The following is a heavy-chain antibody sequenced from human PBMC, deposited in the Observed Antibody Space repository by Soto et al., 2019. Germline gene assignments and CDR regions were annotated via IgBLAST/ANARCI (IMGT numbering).Heavy chain of an antibody. CDR2: ISAYNGNT. CDR3: VVVVVGSVY. Sequence: ASVKVSCKASGYSFTSYDVNWVRQATGQGLEWMGWISAYNGNTNYAQKLQGRVTMTTDTSTSTAYMELRSLRSDDTAVYYCVVVVVGSVYWGQGTLVTVSS. CDR1: GYSFTSYD. V-gene: IGHV1-18*01. J-gene: IGHJ4*02. D-gene: IGHD2-15*01.